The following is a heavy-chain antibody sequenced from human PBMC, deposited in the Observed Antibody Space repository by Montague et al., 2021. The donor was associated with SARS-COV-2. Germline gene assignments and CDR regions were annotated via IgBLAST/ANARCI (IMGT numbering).Heavy chain of an antibody. CDR2: IHQSESGXT. J-gene: IGHJ6*02. CDR3: GGTWVYFSPVDV. V-gene: IGHV4-4*02. D-gene: IGHD3-3*01. CDR1: GGSISSREW. Sequence: SETLSLTCAVSGGSISSREWWSWVRQPPGKGLEWIGEIHQSESGXTNXYRSLKSRVTISIDQSKNYFSLNLTSMTAADTAVYYCGGTWVYFSPVDVWGQGTTVIVSS.